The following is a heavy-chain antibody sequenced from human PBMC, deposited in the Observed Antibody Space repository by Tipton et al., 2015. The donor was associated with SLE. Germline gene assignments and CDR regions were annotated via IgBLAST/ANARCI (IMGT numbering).Heavy chain of an antibody. D-gene: IGHD3-10*01. Sequence: TLSLTCAVSAFSISSGFYWGGIRQSPGEGLEWIGSIYHSGSTYYNPSLKSRVTISVDTSNNQFSLKLRSVTAADTAVYYCARVIEGISRRYFDDWGQGTLVTVSS. CDR3: ARVIEGISRRYFDD. J-gene: IGHJ4*02. CDR1: AFSISSGFY. CDR2: IYHSGST. V-gene: IGHV4-38-2*01.